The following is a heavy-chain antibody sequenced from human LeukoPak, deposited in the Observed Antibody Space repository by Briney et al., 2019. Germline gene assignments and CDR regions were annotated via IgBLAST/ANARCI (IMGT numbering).Heavy chain of an antibody. CDR2: IYSGGTT. CDR3: ARGSSRAFDY. Sequence: GGSLRLSCAASGFTVSSNYMSWVRQAPGKGLEWVSVIYSGGTTNHADSVEGRFTVSRDNSKNTLYLQMNSLRAEDTAVYFCARGSSRAFDYWGQGTLVTVS. D-gene: IGHD2-2*01. CDR1: GFTVSSNY. V-gene: IGHV3-53*01. J-gene: IGHJ4*02.